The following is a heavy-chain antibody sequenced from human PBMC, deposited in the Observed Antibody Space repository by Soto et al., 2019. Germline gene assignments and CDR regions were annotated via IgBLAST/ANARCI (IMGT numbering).Heavy chain of an antibody. Sequence: SETLSLTCAVSGGSFSTYYWSWIRQPPGKGLEWIGEINHSGSTNYNPSLKSRVTISIDTSKNQFSLKLSSVTAADTAVYYCARGVFYDTSALWGQGTVVTVSS. J-gene: IGHJ4*02. D-gene: IGHD3-22*01. CDR3: ARGVFYDTSAL. CDR2: INHSGST. V-gene: IGHV4-34*01. CDR1: GGSFSTYY.